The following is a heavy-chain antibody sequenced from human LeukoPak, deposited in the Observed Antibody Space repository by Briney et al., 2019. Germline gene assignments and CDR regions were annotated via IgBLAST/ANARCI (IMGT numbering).Heavy chain of an antibody. CDR1: AGTFSSYA. CDR3: ARERGYYDSSGSFDY. CDR2: IIPIFGTA. D-gene: IGHD3-22*01. J-gene: IGHJ4*02. V-gene: IGHV1-69*01. Sequence: SVKFSCKASAGTFSSYAISWVRQAPGQGLEWMGGIIPIFGTANYAQKFQGRVTITADESTSTAYMELSSLRSEDTAVYYCARERGYYDSSGSFDYWGQGTLVTVSS.